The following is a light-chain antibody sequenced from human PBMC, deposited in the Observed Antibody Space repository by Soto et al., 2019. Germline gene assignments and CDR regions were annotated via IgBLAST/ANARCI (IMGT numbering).Light chain of an antibody. CDR2: GAS. J-gene: IGKJ3*01. CDR1: QSVGSNY. V-gene: IGKV3-20*01. CDR3: QQYTTSPFT. Sequence: EIVLTQSPGTLSLSPGERATLYCRASQSVGSNYLAWYQQKPGQAPRVLIYGASSRATGIPDRFSGSGSGAAFPLTISRLEPEDFAVYYCQQYTTSPFTFGPGTKVDIK.